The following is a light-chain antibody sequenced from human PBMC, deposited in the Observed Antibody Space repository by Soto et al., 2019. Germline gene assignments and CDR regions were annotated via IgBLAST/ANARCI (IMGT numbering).Light chain of an antibody. V-gene: IGKV1-27*01. J-gene: IGKJ4*01. CDR1: QGIRNY. Sequence: DIQMTQSPSSLSASVGDRVTITCRASQGIRNYLAWYQQKPGKVPKLLIYAASTLQSGVPSRFSGSGSGAEFTLTISSLQAEDVATYYCQNYDRAPLIFGGGTMMEIK. CDR2: AAS. CDR3: QNYDRAPLI.